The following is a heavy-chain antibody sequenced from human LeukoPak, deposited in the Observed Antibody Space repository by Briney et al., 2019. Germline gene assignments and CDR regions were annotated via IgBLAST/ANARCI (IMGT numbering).Heavy chain of an antibody. J-gene: IGHJ4*02. CDR2: MNPNSGNT. CDR1: GYTFTSYD. D-gene: IGHD2-15*01. V-gene: IGHV1-8*01. CDR3: ATNVVVVAGTFDY. Sequence: ASVKVSCKASGYTFTSYDINWVRQATGQGLEWIGWMNPNSGNTGYAQRFQGRVTMTRNTSISTAYMELSSLRSEDTAVYYCATNVVVVAGTFDYWGQGTLVTVSS.